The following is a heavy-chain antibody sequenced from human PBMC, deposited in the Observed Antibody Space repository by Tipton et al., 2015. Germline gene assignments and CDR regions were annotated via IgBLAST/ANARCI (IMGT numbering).Heavy chain of an antibody. J-gene: IGHJ6*02. Sequence: TLSLTCSVSGGSLSSGGFSWSWIRQPPGKGLEWIGYIYQGGSTYYNPSLTSRVTMSVDRPTNQFSLKLTSVTAADTADYYCARSGYTYGMDGWGQGTTVTVSS. CDR2: IYQGGST. V-gene: IGHV4-30-2*01. D-gene: IGHD5-12*01. CDR3: ARSGYTYGMDG. CDR1: GGSLSSGGFS.